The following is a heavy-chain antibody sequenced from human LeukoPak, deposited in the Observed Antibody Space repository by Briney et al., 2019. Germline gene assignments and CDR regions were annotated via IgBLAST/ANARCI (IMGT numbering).Heavy chain of an antibody. D-gene: IGHD5-18*01. CDR1: GYTFTGYY. CDR3: ARGRGYSYGYVAAFDI. CDR2: LNPNSGGT. Sequence: GASVKVSCKASGYTFTGYYMHWVRQAPGQGLGWMGWLNPNSGGTNYAQKFQGRVTMTRDTSISTAYMELSRLRSDDTAVYYCARGRGYSYGYVAAFDIWGQGTMVTVSS. J-gene: IGHJ3*02. V-gene: IGHV1-2*02.